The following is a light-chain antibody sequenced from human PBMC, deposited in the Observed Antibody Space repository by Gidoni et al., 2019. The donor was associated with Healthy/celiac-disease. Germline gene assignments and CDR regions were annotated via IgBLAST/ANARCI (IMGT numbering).Light chain of an antibody. CDR3: QSYDSSLSGPYYV. V-gene: IGLV1-40*01. CDR1: SSNIGAGYD. J-gene: IGLJ1*01. CDR2: GNS. Sequence: QSVLTQPPAVSGAPGQRVTISCTGSSSNIGAGYDVPWYQQLPGTAPKLLIYGNSNRPSGVPAPFSGSKSGTSASLAITGLQAEDEADYYCQSYDSSLSGPYYVFGTGTKVTVL.